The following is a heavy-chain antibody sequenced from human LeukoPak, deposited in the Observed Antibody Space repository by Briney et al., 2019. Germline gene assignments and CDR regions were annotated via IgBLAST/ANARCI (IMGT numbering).Heavy chain of an antibody. V-gene: IGHV4-59*01. D-gene: IGHD6-13*01. J-gene: IGHJ4*02. CDR1: GGSISSYY. Sequence: SETLSLTCTVSGGSISSYYWSWIWQPPGKGLEWIGYIYYSGSTNYNPSLKSRVTISVDTSKNQFSLKLSSVTAADTAVYYCARVKHMYSGLDYWGQGTLVTVSS. CDR3: ARVKHMYSGLDY. CDR2: IYYSGST.